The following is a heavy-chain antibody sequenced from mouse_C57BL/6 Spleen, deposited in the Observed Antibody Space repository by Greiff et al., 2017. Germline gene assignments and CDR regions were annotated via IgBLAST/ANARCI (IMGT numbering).Heavy chain of an antibody. Sequence: VQLQQPGTELVKPGASGYTFTSYWMHWVKQRPGQGLEWTGNINPSNGGTNYNEKFKSKATLTVDKSSSTAYMQLSSLTSEDSAVYSCARGAYYSNYDDAMDYWGQGTSVTVSS. CDR2: INPSNGGT. J-gene: IGHJ4*01. V-gene: IGHV1-53*01. CDR1: GYTFTSYW. CDR3: ARGAYYSNYDDAMDY. D-gene: IGHD2-5*01.